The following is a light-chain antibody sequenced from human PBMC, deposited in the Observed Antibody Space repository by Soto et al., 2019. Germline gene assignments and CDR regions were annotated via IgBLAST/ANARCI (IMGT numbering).Light chain of an antibody. Sequence: QSVLTQPASVSGPPGQPSTFSCTGPTSDVGDYNYVSWYQQHPGKAPKLMIYDVSNRPSGVSNRFSGSKSGSTASLTISGLQAEDEADYYCSSYTSSTTRVFGTGTKVTVL. J-gene: IGLJ1*01. V-gene: IGLV2-14*01. CDR3: SSYTSSTTRV. CDR1: TSDVGDYNY. CDR2: DVS.